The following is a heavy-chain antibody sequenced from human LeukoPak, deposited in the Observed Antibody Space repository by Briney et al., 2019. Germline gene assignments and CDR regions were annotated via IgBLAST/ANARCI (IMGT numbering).Heavy chain of an antibody. Sequence: PGASLRLSCAASGFTVSNTYMTWVRQAPGKGLEWVSLIYTGGKTYYADSVKGRFTISRDNSRNSLFLQVSSLRAEDTAVYYCARHPPYMTTVTTRFWYFDLWGRGTLVTVSS. D-gene: IGHD4-17*01. CDR3: ARHPPYMTTVTTRFWYFDL. CDR1: GFTVSNTY. CDR2: IYTGGKT. V-gene: IGHV3-53*01. J-gene: IGHJ2*01.